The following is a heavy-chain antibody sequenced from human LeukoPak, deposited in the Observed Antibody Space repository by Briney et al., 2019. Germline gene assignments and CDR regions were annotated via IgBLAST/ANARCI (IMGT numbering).Heavy chain of an antibody. J-gene: IGHJ4*02. CDR1: GYTFTGYY. CDR3: ARGGWDYRGYNEYSSGLTFDY. V-gene: IGHV1-2*06. D-gene: IGHD6-19*01. CDR2: INPNSGGT. Sequence: ASVKVSCKASGYTFTGYYMHWVRQAPGQGLEWMGRINPNSGGTNYAQKFQGRVTLTRDTSISTAYMELSRLRSDDTAVYYCARGGWDYRGYNEYSSGLTFDYWGQGTLGTVSS.